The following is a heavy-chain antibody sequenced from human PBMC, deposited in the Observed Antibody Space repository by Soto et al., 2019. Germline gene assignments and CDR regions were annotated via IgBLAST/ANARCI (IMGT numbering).Heavy chain of an antibody. J-gene: IGHJ4*02. V-gene: IGHV1-18*01. Sequence: QVHLVQSGAEVKKPGASVKVSCKGSGYTFTSYGITWVRQAPGQGLEWMGWISAHNGNTDYAQGLQGGVTVTRATSTRTAYMEPRILRSDATAMYSCARGRYGDYWGQGALVTVSS. CDR3: ARGRYGDY. D-gene: IGHD1-1*01. CDR2: ISAHNGNT. CDR1: GYTFTSYG.